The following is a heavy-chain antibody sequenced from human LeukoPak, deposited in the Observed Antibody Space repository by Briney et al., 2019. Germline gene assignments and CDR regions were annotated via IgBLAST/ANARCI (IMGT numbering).Heavy chain of an antibody. CDR2: ISAYNGNT. CDR1: GYTFTSYG. CDR3: AREVSNYRPYYYYYYGMDV. V-gene: IGHV1-18*01. D-gene: IGHD4-11*01. Sequence: GASVKVSCKASGYTFTSYGISWVRQAPGQGLEWMGWISAYNGNTNYAQKLQGRVTMTTDTSTSTAYMELRSLRSDDTAVYYCAREVSNYRPYYYYYYGMDVWGQGTTVTVSS. J-gene: IGHJ6*02.